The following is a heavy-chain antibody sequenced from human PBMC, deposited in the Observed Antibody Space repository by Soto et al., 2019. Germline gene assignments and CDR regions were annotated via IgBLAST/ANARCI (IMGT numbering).Heavy chain of an antibody. V-gene: IGHV1-2*06. J-gene: IGHJ3*02. CDR1: GYTLSAHY. D-gene: IGHD2-2*02. Sequence: ASVKVSCKASGYTLSAHYIHWVRQAPGQGLEWVGRINPNGGGTKYAKKFQGRVTMTRDTSISTAYMEVSRLTSDDAAVYYCTRDDTFDIWGQGKMVTVSS. CDR3: TRDDTFDI. CDR2: INPNGGGT.